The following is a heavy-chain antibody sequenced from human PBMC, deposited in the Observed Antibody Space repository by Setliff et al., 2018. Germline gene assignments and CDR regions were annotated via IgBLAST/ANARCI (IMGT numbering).Heavy chain of an antibody. V-gene: IGHV1-18*01. CDR3: ARDPEDGYNSPIDY. J-gene: IGHJ4*02. Sequence: ASVKVSCKASGYTFTSYGFSWVRQAPGQGLEWMGWISVYNGKTKYAQKFQGRVTMTTDTSTSTAYMELSSLRSEDTAVYYCARDPEDGYNSPIDYWGQGTLVTVSS. CDR1: GYTFTSYG. CDR2: ISVYNGKT. D-gene: IGHD5-12*01.